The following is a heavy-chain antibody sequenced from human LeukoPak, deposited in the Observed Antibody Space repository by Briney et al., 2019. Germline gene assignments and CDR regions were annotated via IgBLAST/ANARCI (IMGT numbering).Heavy chain of an antibody. Sequence: GGSLRLSCAASGFTFDDYTMHWVRQAPGKGLEWVSLITWDGANIYYADSVKGRFTVSRDNIKNSLYLQMNSLRPEDTALYYCAKDGREFGHLRVYSYYMDVWGKGTTVIVSS. V-gene: IGHV3-43*01. CDR2: ITWDGANI. J-gene: IGHJ6*03. D-gene: IGHD3-10*01. CDR1: GFTFDDYT. CDR3: AKDGREFGHLRVYSYYMDV.